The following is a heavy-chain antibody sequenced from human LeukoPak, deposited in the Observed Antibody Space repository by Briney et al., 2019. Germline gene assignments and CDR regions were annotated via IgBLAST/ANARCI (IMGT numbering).Heavy chain of an antibody. Sequence: GASVKVSCKASGYTFSNYGISWVRQAPGQGLEWMGWISAYNVNTNFAQKFQGRVTITTDESTSTAYMELSSLRSEDTAVYYCAMSTVGLAPTKYYDFWSGYTWFDPWGQGTLVTVSS. V-gene: IGHV1-18*01. D-gene: IGHD3-3*01. CDR2: ISAYNVNT. J-gene: IGHJ5*02. CDR3: AMSTVGLAPTKYYDFWSGYTWFDP. CDR1: GYTFSNYG.